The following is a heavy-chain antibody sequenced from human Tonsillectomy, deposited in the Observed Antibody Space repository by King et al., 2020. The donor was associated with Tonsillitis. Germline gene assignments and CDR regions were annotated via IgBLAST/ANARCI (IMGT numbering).Heavy chain of an antibody. J-gene: IGHJ4*02. Sequence: QVQLQQWGAGLWKPSETLSLTCAVYGGSFSGYYWSWIRQPPGKGLEWIGEINHSGSTNYNPSLKSRVTMSVDTSNNQFSLKMSSVTAADTAVYSCTTGWYRPDYWGQGTLVTVSS. CDR1: GGSFSGYY. CDR3: TTGWYRPDY. CDR2: INHSGST. V-gene: IGHV4-34*01. D-gene: IGHD6-19*01.